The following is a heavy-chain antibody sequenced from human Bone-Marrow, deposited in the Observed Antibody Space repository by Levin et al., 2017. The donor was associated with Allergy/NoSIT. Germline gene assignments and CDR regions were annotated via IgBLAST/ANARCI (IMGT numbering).Heavy chain of an antibody. CDR3: ARQKHCSSPSCYTRDYYYGFDV. CDR2: IFYSGYT. CDR1: GGSINNYY. D-gene: IGHD2-2*02. V-gene: IGHV4-59*08. Sequence: SETLSLTCTVSGGSINNYYWSWIRQPPGKGLEWIGYIFYSGYTNYTPSLKSRVTISVDTSKNQFSLRLSSVTAADTAVYICARQKHCSSPSCYTRDYYYGFDVWGQGTTVTVSS. J-gene: IGHJ6*02.